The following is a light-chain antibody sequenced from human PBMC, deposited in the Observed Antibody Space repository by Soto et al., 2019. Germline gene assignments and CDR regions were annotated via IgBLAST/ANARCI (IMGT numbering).Light chain of an antibody. CDR2: GAS. CDR3: QQYGSSRT. J-gene: IGKJ1*01. CDR1: QSVSSNY. V-gene: IGKV3-20*01. Sequence: EIVLTQSPGTLSLSPGDRATLSCRASQSVSSNYLAWYQQRPGQAPRLLISGASSRAAGIPDRFSGSGSGTDFTLSISRLEPEDFAVYYCQQYGSSRTFGQGTKVEIK.